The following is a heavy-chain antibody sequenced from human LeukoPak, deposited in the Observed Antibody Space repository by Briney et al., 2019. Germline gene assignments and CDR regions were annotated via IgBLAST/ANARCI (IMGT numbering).Heavy chain of an antibody. D-gene: IGHD6-19*01. Sequence: PGGSLRLSCAASGSTFNNFAMNWVRQAPGKGLQWVSVISGSGDSKVYAESVKGRITISRDNSKNTLYLQMDSLRAEDTAVYYCAKDVAVAGTYYFDYWGQGTLVTVSS. CDR2: ISGSGDSK. CDR1: GSTFNNFA. CDR3: AKDVAVAGTYYFDY. J-gene: IGHJ4*02. V-gene: IGHV3-23*01.